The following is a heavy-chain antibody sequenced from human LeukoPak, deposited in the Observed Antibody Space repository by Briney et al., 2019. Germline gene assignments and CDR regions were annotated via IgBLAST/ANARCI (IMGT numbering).Heavy chain of an antibody. J-gene: IGHJ5*02. Sequence: PSETLSLTCTVSGGSINSYYWSWIRQPPGKGLEWIGYFYYSGSANYNPSLKSRVTISVDTSKNQFSLNLSSVTAADTAVYYCARDALLTGFGALFDPWGQGTLVTISS. V-gene: IGHV4-59*01. CDR1: GGSINSYY. D-gene: IGHD3-10*01. CDR2: FYYSGSA. CDR3: ARDALLTGFGALFDP.